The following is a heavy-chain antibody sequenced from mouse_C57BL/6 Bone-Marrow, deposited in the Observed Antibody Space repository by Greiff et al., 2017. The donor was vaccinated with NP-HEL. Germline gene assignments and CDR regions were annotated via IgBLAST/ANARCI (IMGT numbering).Heavy chain of an antibody. Sequence: VKLLESGTELVKPGASVKLSCKASGYTFTSYWMHWVKQRPGQGLEWIGNINPSNGGTNYNEKFKSKATLTVDKSSSTAYMQLSSLTSEDSAVYYCARLFPFYFDYWGQGTTLTVSS. CDR1: GYTFTSYW. CDR2: INPSNGGT. J-gene: IGHJ2*01. CDR3: ARLFPFYFDY. V-gene: IGHV1-53*01.